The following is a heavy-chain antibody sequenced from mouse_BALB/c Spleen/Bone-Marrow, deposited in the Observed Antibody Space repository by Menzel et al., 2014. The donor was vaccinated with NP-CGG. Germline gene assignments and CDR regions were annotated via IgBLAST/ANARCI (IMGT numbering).Heavy chain of an antibody. Sequence: QVHLQQPGPELVKPGASVKMSCKASGYTFTDYVISWVKQRTGQGLEWIGEIDPGRGSSFYNEKFKAKATLTVDKSANTAYMQLSSLTSEDSAVYFCARDGSFAAMDYWGQGTSLTVSS. CDR3: ARDGSFAAMDY. CDR2: IDPGRGSS. CDR1: GYTFTDYV. D-gene: IGHD1-1*02. J-gene: IGHJ4*01. V-gene: IGHV1-77*01.